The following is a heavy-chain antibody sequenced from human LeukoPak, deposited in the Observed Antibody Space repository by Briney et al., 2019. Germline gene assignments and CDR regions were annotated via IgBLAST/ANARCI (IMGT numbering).Heavy chain of an antibody. CDR1: GDSISNGDYY. Sequence: SETLSLTCTVSGDSISNGDYYWGWIRQPPGKGLEWIGSIYYSGSTYYNPSLKSRVTISVDTSKNQFSLKLSSVTAADTAVYYCARRGRYCSSTSCYEELIDYWGQGTLVTVSS. V-gene: IGHV4-39*01. CDR2: IYYSGST. D-gene: IGHD2-2*01. J-gene: IGHJ4*02. CDR3: ARRGRYCSSTSCYEELIDY.